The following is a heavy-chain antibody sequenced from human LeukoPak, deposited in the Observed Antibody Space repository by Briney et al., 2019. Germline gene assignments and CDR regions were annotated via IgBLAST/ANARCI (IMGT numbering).Heavy chain of an antibody. Sequence: GGSLRLSCAASGFTFSSYEMNWVRQARGKGLEWVSYISSSGSTIYYADSVKGRFTISRDNAKNSLYLQMNTLRVDDTAVYYYARGSPPGDWGQGTLVTVSS. CDR3: ARGSPPGD. CDR2: ISSSGSTI. J-gene: IGHJ4*02. V-gene: IGHV3-48*03. CDR1: GFTFSSYE. D-gene: IGHD3-16*01.